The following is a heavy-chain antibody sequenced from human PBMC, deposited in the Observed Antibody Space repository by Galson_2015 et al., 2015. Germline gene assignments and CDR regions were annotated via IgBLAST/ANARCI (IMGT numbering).Heavy chain of an antibody. Sequence: SETLSLTCTVSGGSISSYYWSWIRQPPGKGLEWIGYIYYSGSTNYNPSLKSRVTISVDTSKNQFSLKLSSVTAADTAVYYCAREGPIAVAGNHFDPWGQGTLVTVSS. V-gene: IGHV4-59*01. CDR3: AREGPIAVAGNHFDP. D-gene: IGHD6-19*01. J-gene: IGHJ5*02. CDR1: GGSISSYY. CDR2: IYYSGST.